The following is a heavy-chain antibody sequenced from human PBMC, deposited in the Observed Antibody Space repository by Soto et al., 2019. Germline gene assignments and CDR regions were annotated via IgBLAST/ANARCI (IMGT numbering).Heavy chain of an antibody. Sequence: QVQLVQSGAEVKKPGSSVKVSCKASGGTLSSYTISWVRQAPGHGLEWMGRIIPILGIANYAQKFQGRGTITADKSTSTAYMELSSLSSEDTAVYYCAGGPYYGGNSYWYFDLWGRGPLVTVSS. CDR3: AGGPYYGGNSYWYFDL. J-gene: IGHJ2*01. CDR2: IIPILGIA. CDR1: GGTLSSYT. D-gene: IGHD4-17*01. V-gene: IGHV1-69*02.